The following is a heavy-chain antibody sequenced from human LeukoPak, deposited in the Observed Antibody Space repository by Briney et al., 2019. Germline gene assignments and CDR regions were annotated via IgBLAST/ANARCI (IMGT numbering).Heavy chain of an antibody. CDR2: ISAYNGNT. CDR1: GYTFTSYG. J-gene: IGHJ3*02. CDR3: ARDCSSTSCFEWIDAFDI. D-gene: IGHD2-2*01. V-gene: IGHV1-18*01. Sequence: ASVKVPCKASGYTFTSYGISWVRQAPGQGLEWMGWISAYNGNTNYAQKLQGRVTMTTDTSTSTAYMELRSLRSDDTAVYYCARDCSSTSCFEWIDAFDIWGQGTMVTVSS.